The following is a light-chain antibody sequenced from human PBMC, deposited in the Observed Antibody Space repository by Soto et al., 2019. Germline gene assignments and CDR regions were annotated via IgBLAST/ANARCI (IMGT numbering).Light chain of an antibody. J-gene: IGLJ3*02. Sequence: QSALTQPPSASGSPGQSVAISCTGTSCDVGGYNYVSWFQQHPGEAPKLTIYEVYKRPSGVPDRFSGSESGNTASLIVSGFQAEDEADNNCSACAGSNTLVFGGETKLTVL. CDR2: EVY. CDR1: SCDVGGYNY. V-gene: IGLV2-8*01. CDR3: SACAGSNTLV.